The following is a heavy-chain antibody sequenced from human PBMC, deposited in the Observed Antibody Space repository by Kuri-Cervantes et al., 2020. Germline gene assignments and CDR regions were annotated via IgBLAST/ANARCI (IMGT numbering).Heavy chain of an antibody. D-gene: IGHD3-3*01. Sequence: SVKVSCKASGGTFSSYTISWVRQAPGQGLEWMGRIIPILGIANYAQKFQGRVTITADKSTSTAYTELSSLRSEDTAVYYCAVSLRFLEWLDYYYYGMDVWGQGTTVTVSS. V-gene: IGHV1-69*02. CDR2: IIPILGIA. J-gene: IGHJ6*02. CDR3: AVSLRFLEWLDYYYYGMDV. CDR1: GGTFSSYT.